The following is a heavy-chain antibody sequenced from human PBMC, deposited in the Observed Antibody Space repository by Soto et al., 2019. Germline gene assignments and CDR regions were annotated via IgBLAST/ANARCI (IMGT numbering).Heavy chain of an antibody. J-gene: IGHJ6*02. V-gene: IGHV3-53*01. D-gene: IGHD2-15*01. CDR3: ARGLVVAAIYYYYYYGMDV. Sequence: GGSLRLSCAASGFTVSSNYMSWVRQAPGKGLEWVSVIYSGGSTYYADSVKGRFTISRDNSKNTLYLQMNSLRAEDTAVYYCARGLVVAAIYYYYYYGMDVWGQGTTVTVSS. CDR1: GFTVSSNY. CDR2: IYSGGST.